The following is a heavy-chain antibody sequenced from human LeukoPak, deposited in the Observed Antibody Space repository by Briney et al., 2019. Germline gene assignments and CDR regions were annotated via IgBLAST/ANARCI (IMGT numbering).Heavy chain of an antibody. J-gene: IGHJ4*02. Sequence: GGSLRLSCAASGFTFSDYYMSWIRQAPGKGLEWVSYISSSGSTIYYADSVKGRFTISRDNSKNTLYLQMNSLRAEDTAVYYCAKGHSSGWYDYFDYWGQGTLVTVSS. CDR3: AKGHSSGWYDYFDY. CDR1: GFTFSDYY. D-gene: IGHD6-19*01. CDR2: ISSSGSTI. V-gene: IGHV3-11*01.